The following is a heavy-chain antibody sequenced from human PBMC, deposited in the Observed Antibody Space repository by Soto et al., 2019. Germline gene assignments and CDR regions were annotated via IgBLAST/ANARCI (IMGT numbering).Heavy chain of an antibody. CDR1: GYTFTSYG. V-gene: IGHV1-18*01. CDR2: ISAYNGNT. D-gene: IGHD1-1*01. J-gene: IGHJ4*02. Sequence: QVQLVQSGAEVKKPGASVKVSCKASGYTFTSYGISWVRQAPGQGLEWMGWISAYNGNTNYAQKLQGRVTMTTDTXTSXXXXXXXSLXXDDTAVYYCARDRGTRCDYWGQGTLVTVSS. CDR3: ARDRGTRCDY.